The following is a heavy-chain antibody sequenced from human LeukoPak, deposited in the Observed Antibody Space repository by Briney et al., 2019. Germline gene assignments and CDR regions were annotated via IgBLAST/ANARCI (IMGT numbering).Heavy chain of an antibody. CDR1: GFTFSSYG. D-gene: IGHD6-19*01. Sequence: GGSLRLSCATFGFTFSSYGMTWVRRAPGKGLEWVSTISISGGTTYYADSVKGRSSISRDNSKSTVYLQLNSLRAEDTAVYYCAKDLRVAVGRGYFDYWGQGTLVTVSS. J-gene: IGHJ4*02. CDR2: ISISGGTT. V-gene: IGHV3-23*01. CDR3: AKDLRVAVGRGYFDY.